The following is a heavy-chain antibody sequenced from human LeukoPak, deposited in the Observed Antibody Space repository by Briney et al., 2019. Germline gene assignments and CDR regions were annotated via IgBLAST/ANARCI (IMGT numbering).Heavy chain of an antibody. Sequence: GGTLRLSCAASGFTFSSYGMSWVRQAPGKGLEWVSAISGSGGSTYYADSVKGRFTISRDNSKNTLYLQMNSLRAEDTAVYYCATIRGHTIFGVVVPAWFDPWGQGTLVTVSS. CDR2: ISGSGGST. D-gene: IGHD3-3*01. J-gene: IGHJ5*02. V-gene: IGHV3-23*01. CDR3: ATIRGHTIFGVVVPAWFDP. CDR1: GFTFSSYG.